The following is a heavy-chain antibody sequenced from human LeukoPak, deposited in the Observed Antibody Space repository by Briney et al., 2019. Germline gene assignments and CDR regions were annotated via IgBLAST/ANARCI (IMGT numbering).Heavy chain of an antibody. CDR1: GFTFSSYA. J-gene: IGHJ4*02. Sequence: GRSLRLSCAASGFTFSSYAMHWVRQAPGKGLEWVAVISYDGSNKYYADSAKGRFTISRDNSKNTLYLQMNSLRAEDTAVYYCATIYGSGSPSWGQGTLVTVSS. CDR2: ISYDGSNK. D-gene: IGHD3-10*01. V-gene: IGHV3-30-3*01. CDR3: ATIYGSGSPS.